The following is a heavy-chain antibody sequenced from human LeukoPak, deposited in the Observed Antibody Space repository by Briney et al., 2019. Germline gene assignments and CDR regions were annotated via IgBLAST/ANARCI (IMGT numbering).Heavy chain of an antibody. CDR2: ISWNSGSI. CDR3: AKDLYAYYYDSSGYSNSFDY. Sequence: SGGSLRLSCAASGFTFDDYAMHWVRQAPGKGLEWVSGISWNSGSIGYADSVKGRFTISRDNAKNSLYLQMNSLRAEDTALYYCAKDLYAYYYDSSGYSNSFDYWGQGTLVTVSS. D-gene: IGHD3-22*01. J-gene: IGHJ4*02. CDR1: GFTFDDYA. V-gene: IGHV3-9*01.